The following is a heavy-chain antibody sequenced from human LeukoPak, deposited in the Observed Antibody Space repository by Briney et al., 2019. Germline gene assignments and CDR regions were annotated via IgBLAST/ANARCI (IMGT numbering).Heavy chain of an antibody. D-gene: IGHD4-17*01. CDR2: IYSGGST. Sequence: GGSLRLSCAASGFTVSSNYMSWVCQAPGKGLEWGSVIYSGGSTYYADSVKGRFTISRDNSKNTLYLQMNSLRAEDTAVYYCAREATTVYDAFDIWGQGTMVTVSS. CDR3: AREATTVYDAFDI. CDR1: GFTVSSNY. V-gene: IGHV3-66*01. J-gene: IGHJ3*02.